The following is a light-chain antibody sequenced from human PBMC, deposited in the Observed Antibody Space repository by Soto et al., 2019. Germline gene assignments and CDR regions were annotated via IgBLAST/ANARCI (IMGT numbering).Light chain of an antibody. CDR2: DAS. CDR1: RDIDDY. V-gene: IGKV1-27*01. CDR3: QKYNKAPWT. J-gene: IGKJ1*01. Sequence: DIQMTQSPPSLSASVGDRVTITCRASRDIDDYLAWYQHIAGKAPKLLIYDASSLQPGVPSRFSGSGSGTYFTLNINSLQPEDVATYYCQKYNKAPWTFGQGTKV.